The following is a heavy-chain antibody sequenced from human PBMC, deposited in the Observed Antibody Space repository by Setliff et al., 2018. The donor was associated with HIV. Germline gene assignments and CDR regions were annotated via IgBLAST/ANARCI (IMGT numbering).Heavy chain of an antibody. D-gene: IGHD5-18*01. V-gene: IGHV4-59*01. CDR1: GGSIINYF. J-gene: IGHJ4*02. Sequence: SETLSLTCSVTGGSIINYFWGWIRVPPGKGLEWIGYIYYSGSTDYSPSLKSRVTISVDTSKNQVSLKLNSVTAADTAVYYCARSPGVDTNMAFDYWGQGTLVTVSS. CDR2: IYYSGST. CDR3: ARSPGVDTNMAFDY.